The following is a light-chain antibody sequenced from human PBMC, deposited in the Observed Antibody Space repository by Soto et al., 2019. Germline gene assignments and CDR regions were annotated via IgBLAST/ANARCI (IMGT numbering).Light chain of an antibody. CDR2: WAS. CDR1: RSVSHSSNNKDN. Sequence: DIVMTQSPDSLAVSLGERATINCKSSRSVSHSSNNKDNVAWYQQKPGQPPKLLIYWASTRNPGVPDRFSGSGSGTDFTLTISSLQAEDVAVYYCHQYDIATCTFGQGTRLEIX. CDR3: HQYDIATCT. V-gene: IGKV4-1*01. J-gene: IGKJ5*01.